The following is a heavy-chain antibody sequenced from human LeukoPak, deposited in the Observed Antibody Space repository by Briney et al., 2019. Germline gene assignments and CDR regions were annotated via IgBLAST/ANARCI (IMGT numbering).Heavy chain of an antibody. CDR3: ASLTTADAFDI. D-gene: IGHD3-22*01. V-gene: IGHV4-59*01. J-gene: IGHJ3*02. CDR1: GGSISSYS. CDR2: IYYSGNT. Sequence: SETLSLTCTVSGGSISSYSWSWIRQPPGKGLEWIGYIYYSGNTNYNPSLKSRVTISGDTSKNQLSLKLSSVTAADTAVYYCASLTTADAFDIWGQGTMVTVSS.